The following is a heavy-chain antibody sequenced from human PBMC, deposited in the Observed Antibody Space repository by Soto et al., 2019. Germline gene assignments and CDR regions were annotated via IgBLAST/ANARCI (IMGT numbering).Heavy chain of an antibody. V-gene: IGHV3-15*07. D-gene: IGHD2-8*02. CDR2: VKSKSDGGTT. CDR3: NRDPDSRAGGPAY. J-gene: IGHJ4*02. CDR1: GFSFSNAW. Sequence: EVQLVESGGDLVKPGGSLRLSCAASGFSFSNAWMNWVRQAPGKGLEWVGRVKSKSDGGTTDYAAPVKGRFTISRDDSKNTMYLQMDSLKTEDTAVYYCNRDPDSRAGGPAYWGQGTLVTVSS.